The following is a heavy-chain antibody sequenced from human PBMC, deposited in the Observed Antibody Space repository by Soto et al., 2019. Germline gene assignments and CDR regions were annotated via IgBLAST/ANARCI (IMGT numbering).Heavy chain of an antibody. V-gene: IGHV3-23*01. D-gene: IGHD7-27*01. J-gene: IGHJ3*01. CDR3: LERGRNWGAFAF. Sequence: VQLLESGGDLVQPGGSLRLSCVASGFILNNYAMSWVRQAPGKGLEWVSTIGGTDGDSDGVPWYEDSVKGRFTISRDSSANTLLLHMDKLRAEDSALYYCLERGRNWGAFAFWGQGTEVVVSS. CDR1: GFILNNYA. CDR2: IGGTDGDSDGVP.